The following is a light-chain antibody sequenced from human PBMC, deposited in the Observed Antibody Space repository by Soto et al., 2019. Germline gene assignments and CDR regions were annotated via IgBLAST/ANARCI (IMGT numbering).Light chain of an antibody. CDR1: QSISSY. CDR3: QQYSTYVYT. V-gene: IGKV1-13*02. Sequence: IELTQSPSSLSASVGDRVTITCRASQSISSYLNWYQQKPGKAPKLLIYDASSLESGVPSRFSGSGSRTEFTLTITSLQPEDFATYYCQQYSTYVYTFGQGTKVDI. J-gene: IGKJ2*01. CDR2: DAS.